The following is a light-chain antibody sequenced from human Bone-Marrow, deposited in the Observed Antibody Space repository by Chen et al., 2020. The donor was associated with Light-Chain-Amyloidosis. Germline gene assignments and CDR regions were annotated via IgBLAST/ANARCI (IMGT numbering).Light chain of an antibody. CDR2: STN. J-gene: IGLJ3*02. Sequence: QTVVTQEPSFSVSPGGSVTLTCGLSSGSVYTSYYPSWYQQTPGQAPRTLIYSTNTRSSGVPDRFYGSSLGSKAALTITGAQADDESDYYCVLYMGSGIWVFGGGTKLTVL. V-gene: IGLV8-61*01. CDR1: SGSVYTSYY. CDR3: VLYMGSGIWV.